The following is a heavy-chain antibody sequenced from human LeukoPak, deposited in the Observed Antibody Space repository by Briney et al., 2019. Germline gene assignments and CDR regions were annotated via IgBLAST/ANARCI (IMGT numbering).Heavy chain of an antibody. CDR1: GFPFTDFY. J-gene: IGHJ4*02. V-gene: IGHV3-11*05. CDR3: ARDRGWLGELLLFGY. CDR2: ISSSGSNT. Sequence: GGSLRHSCAVSGFPFTDFYMSGIRQAPGKGLEWVSYISSSGSNTDYADSVKGRFTISRDNAKNSLYLQMNSLRAEDTAVYYCARDRGWLGELLLFGYRGQGTLVTVSS. D-gene: IGHD3-10*01.